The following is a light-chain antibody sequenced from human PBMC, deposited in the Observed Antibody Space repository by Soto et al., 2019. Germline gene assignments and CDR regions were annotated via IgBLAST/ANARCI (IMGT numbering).Light chain of an antibody. CDR1: QYISSR. CDR3: HQHKSYSQT. Sequence: EIQLTQSPSTLSSSPGDTVTITCRASQYISSRLAWYQHKPGKAPRLLISKMSSLESGVPSRFSGSGSGTEFTLTISSLEPEDFAIYYCHQHKSYSQTFGQGTKLEIK. J-gene: IGKJ2*01. CDR2: KMS. V-gene: IGKV1-5*03.